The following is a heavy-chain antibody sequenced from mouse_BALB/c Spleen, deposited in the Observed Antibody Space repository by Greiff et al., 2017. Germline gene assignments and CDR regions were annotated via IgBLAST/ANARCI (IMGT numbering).Heavy chain of an antibody. CDR3: ARGGDLRHWYFDV. CDR2: ISSGGST. J-gene: IGHJ1*01. V-gene: IGHV5-6-5*01. Sequence: DVKLVESGGGLVKPGGSLKLSCAASGFTFSSYAMSWVRQTPEKRLEWVASISSGGSTYYPDSVKGRFTISRDNARNILYLQMSSRRSEDTAMYYCARGGDLRHWYFDVWGAGTTVTVSS. CDR1: GFTFSSYA.